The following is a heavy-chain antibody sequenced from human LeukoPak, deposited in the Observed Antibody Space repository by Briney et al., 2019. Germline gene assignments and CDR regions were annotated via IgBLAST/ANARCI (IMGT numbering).Heavy chain of an antibody. D-gene: IGHD3-22*01. CDR3: ARDYYDSSGYYYWAAFDI. CDR2: VSAYNGNT. CDR1: GYTFTSYG. J-gene: IGHJ3*02. Sequence: GASVKVSCKASGYTFTSYGISWVRQAPGQGLEWMGWVSAYNGNTNYAQELQGRVTMTTDTSTSTAYMELRSLRSDDTAVYYCARDYYDSSGYYYWAAFDIWGQGTMVTVSS. V-gene: IGHV1-18*01.